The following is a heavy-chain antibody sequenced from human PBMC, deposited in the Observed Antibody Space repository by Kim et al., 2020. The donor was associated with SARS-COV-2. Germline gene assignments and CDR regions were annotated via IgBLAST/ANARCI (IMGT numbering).Heavy chain of an antibody. V-gene: IGHV3-15*01. CDR3: TRHIYYGSGTYYNVFYY. D-gene: IGHD3-10*01. CDR1: GFTFSNAL. CDR2: IKRNTDGGTI. Sequence: GGSLRLSCAASGFTFSNALMSWVRQAPGKGLEWVGRIKRNTDGGTIDYAAPVKGRFTISRDDSKNTLYLQMNSLETEDTAVYYCTRHIYYGSGTYYNVFYYWGQGTLVTVSS. J-gene: IGHJ4*02.